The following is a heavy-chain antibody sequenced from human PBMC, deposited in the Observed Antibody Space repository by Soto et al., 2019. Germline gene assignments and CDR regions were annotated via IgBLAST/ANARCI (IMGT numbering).Heavy chain of an antibody. V-gene: IGHV1-69*06. CDR3: ARDWGKTYYYYGMDV. D-gene: IGHD3-16*01. J-gene: IGHJ6*02. Sequence: SVKVSCKASGGTFSSYAISWVRQAPGQGLEWMGGIIPIFGTANYAQKFQGRVTITADKSASTAYMELSSLRSEDTAVYYCARDWGKTYYYYGMDVWGQGTTVTVSS. CDR1: GGTFSSYA. CDR2: IIPIFGTA.